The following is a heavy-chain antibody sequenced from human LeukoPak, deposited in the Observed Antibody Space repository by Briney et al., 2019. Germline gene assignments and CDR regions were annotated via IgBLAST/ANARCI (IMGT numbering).Heavy chain of an antibody. CDR1: GGSVSSGSFY. CDR3: ARVPILRNYMDV. D-gene: IGHD2-15*01. J-gene: IGHJ6*03. V-gene: IGHV4-61*01. Sequence: RTSETLSLTCTVSGGSVSSGSFYWNWIRQPPGKRLEWIGSIYNSGRTNYNPSLKSRATISVDTSKNQISLKLSSVTAADTALYSCARVPILRNYMDVWGKGTTVTVSS. CDR2: IYNSGRT.